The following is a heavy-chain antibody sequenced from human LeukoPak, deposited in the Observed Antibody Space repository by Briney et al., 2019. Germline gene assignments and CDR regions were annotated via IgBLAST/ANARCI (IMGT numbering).Heavy chain of an antibody. J-gene: IGHJ4*02. V-gene: IGHV3-23*01. CDR2: IIGSGGST. CDR3: AKDKYSSGWPAPADY. Sequence: GGSLRLSCAASGFTFSSYAMSWVRQAPGKGLEWVSAIIGSGGSTYYADSVKGRFTISRDNSKNSLYLQMNSLRTEDTALYYCAKDKYSSGWPAPADYWGQGTLATVSS. D-gene: IGHD6-19*01. CDR1: GFTFSSYA.